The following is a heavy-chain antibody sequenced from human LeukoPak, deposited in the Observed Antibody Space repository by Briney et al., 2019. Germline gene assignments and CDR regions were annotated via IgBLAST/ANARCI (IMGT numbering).Heavy chain of an antibody. D-gene: IGHD5-12*01. CDR1: GFTFSSTG. J-gene: IGHJ4*02. CDR3: AKEGLRFFDF. CDR2: ISYDGSSK. Sequence: GGSLRLSCTASGFTFSSTGMHWVRQAPGKGLDWVASISYDGSSKKYVDSVKGRFTICRDNSKRTLYLQMNSLRSEDTAVYYCAKEGLRFFDFWGQGTLVTVSS. V-gene: IGHV3-30*18.